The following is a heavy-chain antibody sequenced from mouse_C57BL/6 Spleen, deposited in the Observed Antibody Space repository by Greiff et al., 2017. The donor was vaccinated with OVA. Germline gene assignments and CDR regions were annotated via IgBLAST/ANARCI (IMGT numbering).Heavy chain of an antibody. D-gene: IGHD1-1*01. J-gene: IGHJ2*01. CDR2: IDPSDSYT. Sequence: QVQLQQSGAELVKPGASVKLSCKASGYTFTSYWMQWVKQRPGQGLEWIGEIDPSDSYTNYNQKFKGKATLTVDTSSSTAYMQLSSLTSEDSAVYYCARGLGSSYDDYWGQGTTLTVSS. CDR1: GYTFTSYW. CDR3: ARGLGSSYDDY. V-gene: IGHV1-50*01.